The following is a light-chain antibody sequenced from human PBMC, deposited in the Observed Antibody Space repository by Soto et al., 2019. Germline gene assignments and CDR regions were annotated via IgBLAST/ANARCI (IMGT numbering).Light chain of an antibody. CDR2: GAS. CDR3: QQYANSPLT. Sequence: DIVLTQSPGTLSLSPGERAALSCRASQSVSSSYLAWYQQKPGQAPRLLIYGASNRATGIADRFSGSGSGTDFTLTISRLEPEDFAVYYCQQYANSPLTFGGGTKVDIK. V-gene: IGKV3-20*01. CDR1: QSVSSSY. J-gene: IGKJ4*01.